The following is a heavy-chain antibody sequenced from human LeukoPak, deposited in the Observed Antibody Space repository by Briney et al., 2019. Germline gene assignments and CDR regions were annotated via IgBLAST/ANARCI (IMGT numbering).Heavy chain of an antibody. J-gene: IGHJ5*02. CDR2: ISWNSGSI. D-gene: IGHD6-13*01. CDR3: AKEVGQQLVQGWFDP. CDR1: GFTFSSYA. Sequence: PGGSLRLSCAASGFTFSSYAMSWVRQAPGKGLEWVSGISWNSGSIGYADSVKGRFTISRDNAKNSLYLQMNSLRAEDTALYYCAKEVGQQLVQGWFDPWGQGTLVTVSS. V-gene: IGHV3-9*01.